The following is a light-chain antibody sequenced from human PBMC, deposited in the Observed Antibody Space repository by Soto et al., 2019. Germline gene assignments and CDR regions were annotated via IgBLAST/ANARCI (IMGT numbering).Light chain of an antibody. CDR3: NAYTLSKTVI. V-gene: IGLV2-14*01. J-gene: IGLJ2*01. Sequence: QSALTHTASVSGPPGQSCTISCSGTSSDVGAHDFVSWYQHHPDKAPDVIIFEGTKRTSGVSDRFSGAKTGNTASLTITGLQAEDEADYYCNAYTLSKTVIFGGGTKLTVL. CDR2: EGT. CDR1: SSDVGAHDF.